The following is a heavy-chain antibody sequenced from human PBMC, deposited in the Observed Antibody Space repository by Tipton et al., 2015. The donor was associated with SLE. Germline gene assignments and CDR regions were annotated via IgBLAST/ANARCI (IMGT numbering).Heavy chain of an antibody. D-gene: IGHD6-19*01. CDR3: ARLLEQWPVGYFDY. CDR1: GGSISSYY. CDR2: IYISGST. J-gene: IGHJ4*02. V-gene: IGHV4-4*07. Sequence: TLSLTCTVSGGSISSYYWSWIRQPAGKGLEWIGRIYISGSTNYNPSLKSRVTISVDTSKNQFSLKLSSVTAADTAVYYCARLLEQWPVGYFDYWGQGTLVTVSS.